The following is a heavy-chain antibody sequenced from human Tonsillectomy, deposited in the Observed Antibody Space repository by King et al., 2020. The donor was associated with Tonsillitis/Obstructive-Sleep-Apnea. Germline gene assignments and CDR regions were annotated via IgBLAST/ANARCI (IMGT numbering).Heavy chain of an antibody. CDR1: GGPISSYY. CDR2: IYYSGST. D-gene: IGHD4-23*01. V-gene: IGHV4-59*01. Sequence: QLQESGPGLAKPSETLSLTCTVSGGPISSYYWSWIRQPPGKGLDGIGYIYYSGSTNYNPPLKSRVTISVETPKNQFSLKLSSVTAADTAVYYCAREDGGNSGYYYYYYMDVWGKGTKVTVSS. J-gene: IGHJ6*03. CDR3: AREDGGNSGYYYYYYMDV.